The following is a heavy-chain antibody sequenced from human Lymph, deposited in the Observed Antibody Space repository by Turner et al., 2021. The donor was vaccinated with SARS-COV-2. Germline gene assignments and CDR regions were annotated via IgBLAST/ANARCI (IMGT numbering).Heavy chain of an antibody. J-gene: IGHJ4*02. CDR3: AKGPWYYYDSSGLPYYFDY. CDR2: ISCDGVNK. D-gene: IGHD3-22*01. CDR1: GFTLSSYG. V-gene: IGHV3-30*18. Sequence: QVQRVESGGGVVQPGRPLTLSCAASGFTLSSYGMHWVRQAPGKGLEWVAVISCDGVNKYYTDSVKGRFTISRDNSNNTLYLQMNSLRAEDTAVYYCAKGPWYYYDSSGLPYYFDYWGQGTLVTVSS.